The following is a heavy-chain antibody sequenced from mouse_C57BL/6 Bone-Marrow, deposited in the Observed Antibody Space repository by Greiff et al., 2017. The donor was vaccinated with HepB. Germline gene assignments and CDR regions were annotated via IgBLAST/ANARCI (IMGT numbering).Heavy chain of an antibody. CDR2: IYPGGGDT. J-gene: IGHJ1*03. CDR3: ARVGRGWYCDV. CDR1: GYAFSSYW. V-gene: IGHV1-80*01. D-gene: IGHD3-1*01. Sequence: VQLQQSGAELVKPGASVKISCKASGYAFSSYWMHWVKQRPGQGLEWIGQIYPGGGDTNYKGKFKGKATLTADKSSSTAYMQLSSLTSEDSAVYCCARVGRGWYCDVGGTGTTVTVSA.